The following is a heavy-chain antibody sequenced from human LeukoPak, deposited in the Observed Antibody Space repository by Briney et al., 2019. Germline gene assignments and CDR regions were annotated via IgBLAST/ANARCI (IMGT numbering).Heavy chain of an antibody. J-gene: IGHJ3*02. CDR2: IYYSGST. CDR3: ARFQTYYYDSSDLNAFDI. Sequence: SETLSLTCTVSGGSISSGGYYWSWIRQHPGKGLEWIGYIYYSGSTYYNPSLKSRVTISVDTSKNQFSLKLSSVTAADTAVYYCARFQTYYYDSSDLNAFDIWGQGTMVTVSS. D-gene: IGHD3-22*01. CDR1: GGSISSGGYY. V-gene: IGHV4-31*03.